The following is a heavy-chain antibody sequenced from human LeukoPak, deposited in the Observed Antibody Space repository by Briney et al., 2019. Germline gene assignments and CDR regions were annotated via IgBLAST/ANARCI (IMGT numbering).Heavy chain of an antibody. J-gene: IGHJ6*02. CDR1: GFTFSNYN. CDR3: ARVGWGDYYTSGTHHYYYYYGMDV. CDR2: ISSSISTM. V-gene: IGHV3-48*04. D-gene: IGHD3-10*01. Sequence: GGSLRLSCAASGFTFSNYNMNWVRQAPGKGLEWVSYISSSISTMYYADSVRGRFSVSRDNAKNSLYLQMNGLRAEDTAVYYCARVGWGDYYTSGTHHYYYYYGMDVWGQGTTVTVSS.